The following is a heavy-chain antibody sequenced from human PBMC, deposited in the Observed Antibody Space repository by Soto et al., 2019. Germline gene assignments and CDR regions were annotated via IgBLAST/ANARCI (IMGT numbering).Heavy chain of an antibody. CDR1: SDSGSSSSYT. J-gene: IGHJ6*02. D-gene: IGHD2-2*01. Sequence: SETLSLTCTVSSDSGSSSSYTWGWIRQPPGKGPEWIGSIYSSGSTYYNPSLNSRVTVSVDTSKNQFSLKVTSVTAADTAVYYCARLYGYCIRNSCHGHYAMDVWGQGTTVTAP. CDR2: IYSSGST. V-gene: IGHV4-39*01. CDR3: ARLYGYCIRNSCHGHYAMDV.